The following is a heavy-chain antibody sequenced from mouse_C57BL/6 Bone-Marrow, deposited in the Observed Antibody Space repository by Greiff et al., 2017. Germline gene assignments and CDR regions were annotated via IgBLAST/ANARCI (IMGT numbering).Heavy chain of an antibody. CDR3: ARWSHYDYDGPIAY. J-gene: IGHJ3*01. Sequence: QVQLQQPGAELVKPGASVKLSCKASGYTFTSYWMHWVKQRPGQGLEWIGMIHPNSGSTNYNEKFKSKATLTVDKSSSTAYMQLSSLTSEDSAVYYCARWSHYDYDGPIAYWGQGTLVTVSA. CDR1: GYTFTSYW. CDR2: IHPNSGST. D-gene: IGHD2-4*01. V-gene: IGHV1-64*01.